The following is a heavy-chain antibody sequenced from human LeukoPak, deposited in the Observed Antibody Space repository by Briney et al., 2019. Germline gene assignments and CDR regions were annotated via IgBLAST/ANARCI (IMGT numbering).Heavy chain of an antibody. Sequence: ASVKVSCKASGYTFTSYDINWVRQATGQGLEWMGWMNPNSGNTGYAQKFQGRVTMTRNTSISTAYMELSGLRSEDTAVYYCARSTYYGGNSREDYWGQGTLVTVSS. CDR3: ARSTYYGGNSREDY. CDR2: MNPNSGNT. D-gene: IGHD4-23*01. CDR1: GYTFTSYD. V-gene: IGHV1-8*01. J-gene: IGHJ4*02.